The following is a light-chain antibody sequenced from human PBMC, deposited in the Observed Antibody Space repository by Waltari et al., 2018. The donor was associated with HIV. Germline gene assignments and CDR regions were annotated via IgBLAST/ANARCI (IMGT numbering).Light chain of an antibody. J-gene: IGLJ1*01. CDR1: NSDVGGYKS. V-gene: IGLV2-14*01. CDR3: SSYTDSRPLYV. CDR2: EVN. Sequence: QSALTQPASVSGSTGQSITISCTGTNSDVGGYKSASWYQQHPDKAPKLMIYEVNNRPSGVSSRFSGSKSGNTASLTISGLQAADEADYYCSSYTDSRPLYVFGTGTKVTVL.